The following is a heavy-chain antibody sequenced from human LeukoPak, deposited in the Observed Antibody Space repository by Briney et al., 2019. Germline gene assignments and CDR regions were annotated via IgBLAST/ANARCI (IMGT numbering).Heavy chain of an antibody. CDR2: ISTGSTYV. CDR3: VRDGSFGLDF. D-gene: IGHD1-26*01. V-gene: IGHV3-21*01. Sequence: GGSLRLSCAASAFSLNAYNMNWVRQAPGKGLEWVSSISTGSTYVYYADSVKGRFTISRDKTKNSLYLQMNTLRAEDTAVYYCVRDGSFGLDFWGQGTLVTVSS. CDR1: AFSLNAYN. J-gene: IGHJ4*02.